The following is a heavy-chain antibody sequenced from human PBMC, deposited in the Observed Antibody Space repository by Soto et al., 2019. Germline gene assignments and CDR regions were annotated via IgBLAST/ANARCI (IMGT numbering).Heavy chain of an antibody. CDR2: ISWNSGSI. J-gene: IGHJ6*02. Sequence: GGSLRLSCAASGFTFDDYAMHWVRQAPGKGLEWVSGISWNSGSIGYADSVKGRFTISRDNAKNSLYLQMNSLRAEDTALYYCAKSRGPYYYYGMDVWGQGTTVTVSS. CDR1: GFTFDDYA. CDR3: AKSRGPYYYYGMDV. V-gene: IGHV3-9*01.